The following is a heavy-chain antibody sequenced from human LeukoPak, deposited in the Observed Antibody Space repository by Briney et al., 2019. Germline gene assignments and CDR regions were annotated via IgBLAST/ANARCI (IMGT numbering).Heavy chain of an antibody. D-gene: IGHD2-2*01. CDR2: IYTSGST. CDR3: ASLYCSSTSCYGGYFDY. Sequence: PSETLSLTCTVSGGSISSYYWSWIRQPAGKGLESIGRIYTSGSTNYNPSLKSRVTMSVDTSKNQFSLKLSSVTAADTAVYYCASLYCSSTSCYGGYFDYWGQGTLVTVSS. J-gene: IGHJ4*02. V-gene: IGHV4-4*07. CDR1: GGSISSYY.